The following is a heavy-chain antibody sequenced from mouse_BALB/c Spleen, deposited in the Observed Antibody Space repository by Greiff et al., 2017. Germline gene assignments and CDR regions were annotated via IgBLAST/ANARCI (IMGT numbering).Heavy chain of an antibody. CDR1: GYTFTSYW. J-gene: IGHJ3*01. Sequence: QVQLQQPGAELVKPGASVKLSCKASGYTFTSYWMHWVKQRPGQGLEWIGEIDPSDSYTNYNQKFKGKATLTVDKSSSTAYMQLSSLTSEDSAVYYCARYGNYPYWGQGTLVTVSA. V-gene: IGHV1-69*02. CDR3: ARYGNYPY. D-gene: IGHD2-1*01. CDR2: IDPSDSYT.